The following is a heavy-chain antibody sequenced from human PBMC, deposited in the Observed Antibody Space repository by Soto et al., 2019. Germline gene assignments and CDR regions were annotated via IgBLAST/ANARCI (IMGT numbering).Heavy chain of an antibody. CDR2: IYYSGST. V-gene: IGHV4-39*01. CDR3: AIRIAAAGTSTYYFDY. D-gene: IGHD6-13*01. CDR1: GGSISSSSYY. Sequence: PSETLSLTCTVSGGSISSSSYYWGWIRQPPGKGLEWIGSIYYSGSTYYNPSLKSRVTISVDTSKNQFSLKLSSVTAADTAVYYCAIRIAAAGTSTYYFDYWGQGTLVTVSS. J-gene: IGHJ4*02.